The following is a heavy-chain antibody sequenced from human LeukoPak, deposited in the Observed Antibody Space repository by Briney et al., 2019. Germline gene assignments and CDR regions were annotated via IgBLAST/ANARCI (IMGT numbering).Heavy chain of an antibody. CDR2: TYYRSKWYD. V-gene: IGHV6-1*01. CDR1: GDSVSSNSGT. Sequence: SQTLSLTCAISGDSVSSNSGTWNWIRQSPSRGLEWLGRTYYRSKWYDEYAVSVKSQITINKDTSKNQFSLQLNSVTPEDTAVYYCARGHHFDHWGQGTLVTVAS. J-gene: IGHJ4*02. CDR3: ARGHHFDH.